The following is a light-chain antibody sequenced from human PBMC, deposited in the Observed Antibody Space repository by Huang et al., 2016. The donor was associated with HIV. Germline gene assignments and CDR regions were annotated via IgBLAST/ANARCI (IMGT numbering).Light chain of an antibody. J-gene: IGKJ1*01. V-gene: IGKV1-33*01. CDR2: DAS. Sequence: DIQMTQSPYSLSASVGERVTITCQASQDIAKFLNWYQKKPGQAPKLLIYDASTLQTGVPSRFSGSGSGTDFTFTISSLQPEDIATYYCQQYDSLPPWTFGQGTKVEIQ. CDR3: QQYDSLPPWT. CDR1: QDIAKF.